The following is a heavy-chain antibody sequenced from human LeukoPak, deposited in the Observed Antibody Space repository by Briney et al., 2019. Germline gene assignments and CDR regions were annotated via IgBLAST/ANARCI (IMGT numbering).Heavy chain of an antibody. J-gene: IGHJ4*02. CDR1: GGSISSGGYY. Sequence: ETSQTLSLTCTVSGGSISSGGYYWGWIRQHPGKGLEWIGYIYYSGSTYYNPSLKSRVTISVDTSKDQFSLKLSSVTAADTAVYYCARGEHYYDSSGYYYWGQGTLVTVSS. D-gene: IGHD3-22*01. CDR3: ARGEHYYDSSGYYY. CDR2: IYYSGST. V-gene: IGHV4-31*03.